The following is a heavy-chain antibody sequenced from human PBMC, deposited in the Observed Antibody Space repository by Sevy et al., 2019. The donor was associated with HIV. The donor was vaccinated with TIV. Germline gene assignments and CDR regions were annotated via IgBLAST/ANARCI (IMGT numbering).Heavy chain of an antibody. V-gene: IGHV3-53*01. J-gene: IGHJ4*02. Sequence: GGSLRLSCAAXXXXXXXNYMXWVRXAPGKXLEWVSVIXXGXXTYYADSVKGRFTISRDNSKNTLYLQMNSLRAEDTAVXXXATYXXSFXXXXXXWGXGXLVTVSS. CDR2: IXXGXXT. CDR3: ATYXXSFXXXXXX. CDR1: XXXXXXNY. D-gene: IGHD2-2*01.